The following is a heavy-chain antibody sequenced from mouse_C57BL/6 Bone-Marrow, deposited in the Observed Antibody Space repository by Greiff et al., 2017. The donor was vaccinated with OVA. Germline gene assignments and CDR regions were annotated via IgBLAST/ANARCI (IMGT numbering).Heavy chain of an antibody. D-gene: IGHD2-4*01. Sequence: VHLVESGPGLVAPSPSLYLTCTASGFSLTSYGVSWVRQPPGQGLEWLGVIWGDGGTTYYSALISSLSISKDNSKSQVILKLNRLRTDDTATYYCAKYDYHWYFDVWGTGTTVTVAS. CDR2: IWGDGGT. CDR1: GFSLTSYG. J-gene: IGHJ1*03. V-gene: IGHV2-3*01. CDR3: AKYDYHWYFDV.